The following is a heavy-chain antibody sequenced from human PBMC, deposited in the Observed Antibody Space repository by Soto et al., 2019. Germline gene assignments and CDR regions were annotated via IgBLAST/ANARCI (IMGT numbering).Heavy chain of an antibody. CDR2: IVVGSGNT. CDR1: GFTFTNSA. D-gene: IGHD3-10*01. CDR3: AAPPYYSGSGHYFYYGMDV. J-gene: IGHJ6*02. Sequence: GASVKVSCKASGFTFTNSAVQWVRQARGQRLEWIGWIVVGSGNTNYAQKFQERVTFTRDMSTSTAYMELSSLGSEDTAVYYCAAPPYYSGSGHYFYYGMDVWGQGTTVTVSS. V-gene: IGHV1-58*01.